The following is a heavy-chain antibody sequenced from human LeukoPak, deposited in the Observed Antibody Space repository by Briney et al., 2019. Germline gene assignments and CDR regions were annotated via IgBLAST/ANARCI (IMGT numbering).Heavy chain of an antibody. V-gene: IGHV6-1*01. D-gene: IGHD6-13*01. CDR3: ARSAGGTVDY. J-gene: IGHJ4*02. Sequence: PSQTLSLTCAISGDSVASNNDAWNWIRQSPSRGLEWLGRTYYRSKWYNDYAVSVKGRITINPDTSRNQFSLHLNSVTPEESAVYYCARSAGGTVDYWGQGALVTVSS. CDR1: GDSVASNNDA. CDR2: TYYRSKWYN.